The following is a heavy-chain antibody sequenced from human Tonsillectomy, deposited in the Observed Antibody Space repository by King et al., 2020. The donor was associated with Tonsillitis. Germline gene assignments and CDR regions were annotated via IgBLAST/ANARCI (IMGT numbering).Heavy chain of an antibody. Sequence: VQLVESGGGLVQPGGSLRPSCAASGFTVSSNYMSWVRQAPGKGLEWVSVIYSGGSTYYADSVKGRFTISRDNSKNTLYLQMNSLRAEDTAVYYCARGGDYYGSGTPYWGQGTLVTVSS. CDR3: ARGGDYYGSGTPY. J-gene: IGHJ4*02. V-gene: IGHV3-66*01. CDR1: GFTVSSNY. CDR2: IYSGGST. D-gene: IGHD3-10*01.